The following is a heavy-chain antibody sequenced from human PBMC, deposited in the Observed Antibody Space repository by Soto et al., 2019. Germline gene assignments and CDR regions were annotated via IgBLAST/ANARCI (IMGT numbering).Heavy chain of an antibody. Sequence: GGSLRLSCSASGFTFSNYDMVWVRQAPGKGLEWVSYISSSSRTIYYTDSVKGRFTISRDNAKNSLYLQMNSLRAEDTAVYYCARDKGRSPLDYWGQGTLVTVAS. CDR2: ISSSSRTI. J-gene: IGHJ4*02. CDR1: GFTFSNYD. D-gene: IGHD2-15*01. V-gene: IGHV3-48*01. CDR3: ARDKGRSPLDY.